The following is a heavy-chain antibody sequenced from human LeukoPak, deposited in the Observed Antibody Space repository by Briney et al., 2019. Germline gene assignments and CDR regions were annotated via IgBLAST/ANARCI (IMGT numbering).Heavy chain of an antibody. V-gene: IGHV4-34*01. CDR3: ARGNSGWYYFDY. CDR1: GGSFSGYY. Sequence: SETLSLTCAVYGGSFSGYYWSWIRQPPGKGLEWIGEINHSGSTNYNPSLKSRVTISVDTSKNQFSLKLSSVTAADTAVYYCARGNSGWYYFDYWGQGTLVTVSS. D-gene: IGHD6-19*01. CDR2: INHSGST. J-gene: IGHJ4*02.